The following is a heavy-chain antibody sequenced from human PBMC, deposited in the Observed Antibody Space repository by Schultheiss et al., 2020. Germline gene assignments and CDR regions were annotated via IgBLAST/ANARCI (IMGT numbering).Heavy chain of an antibody. J-gene: IGHJ4*02. CDR3: AKDTGYSYGYYFDY. D-gene: IGHD5-18*01. V-gene: IGHV3-7*03. Sequence: GESLKISCAASGFTFSSYWMSWVRQAPGKGLEWVANIKQDGSEKYYVDSVKGRFTISRDNAKNSLYLQMNSLRAEDTALYYCAKDTGYSYGYYFDYWGQGTLVTVSS. CDR1: GFTFSSYW. CDR2: IKQDGSEK.